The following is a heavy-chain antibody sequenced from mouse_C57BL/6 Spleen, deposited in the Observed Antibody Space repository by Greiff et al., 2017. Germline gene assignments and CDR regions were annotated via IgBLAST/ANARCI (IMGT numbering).Heavy chain of an antibody. J-gene: IGHJ3*01. V-gene: IGHV1-69*01. CDR2: IDPSDSYT. Sequence: QVQLQQSGAELVMPGASVKLSCKASGYTFTSYWMHWVKQRPGQGLEWIGEIDPSDSYTNYNQKFKGKSTLTVDKSSSTAYMQLSSLKSEDSAVYYCAIGVGLRHRFAYWGQGTLVTVSA. CDR3: AIGVGLRHRFAY. D-gene: IGHD2-4*01. CDR1: GYTFTSYW.